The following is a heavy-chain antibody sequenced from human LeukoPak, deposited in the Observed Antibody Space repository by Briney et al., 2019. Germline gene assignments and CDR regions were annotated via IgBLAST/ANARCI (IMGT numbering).Heavy chain of an antibody. CDR1: GFTFSTYA. CDR3: ARDLGGYSGYDFVDY. D-gene: IGHD5-12*01. J-gene: IGHJ4*02. Sequence: GGSLRLSCAASGFTFSTYAVHWVRQAPGKGLEWVAVISHDGSNKYYADSVKGRFTISRDNSKNTLYLQMNSLRAEDTAVYYCARDLGGYSGYDFVDYWGQGTLVTVSS. CDR2: ISHDGSNK. V-gene: IGHV3-30-3*01.